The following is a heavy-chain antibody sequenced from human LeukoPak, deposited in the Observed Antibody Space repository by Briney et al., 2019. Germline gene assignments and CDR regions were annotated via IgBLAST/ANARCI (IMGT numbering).Heavy chain of an antibody. CDR2: VSPNSGKT. V-gene: IGHV1-8*02. D-gene: IGHD1-7*01. CDR1: GYTFTTYD. J-gene: IGHJ6*03. CDR3: VRGYFNWNYAGVGEYYYMDV. Sequence: ASVKVSCKASGYTFTTYDMHWVRQASGQGLEWMGWVSPNSGKTAYAQKFQGRVTMTRDTSISTGYMELSSLRSEDTAVYYCVRGYFNWNYAGVGEYYYMDVWGKGITVTVSS.